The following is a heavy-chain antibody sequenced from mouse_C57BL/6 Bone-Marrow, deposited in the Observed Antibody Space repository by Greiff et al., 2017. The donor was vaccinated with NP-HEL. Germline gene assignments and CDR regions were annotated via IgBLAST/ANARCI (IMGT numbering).Heavy chain of an antibody. Sequence: EVQLQQSGAELVRPGASVKLSCTASGFNIKDDYMHWVKQRPEQGLEWIGLIDPENGDTEYASKFQGKATITADTSSNTAYLQLSSLTSEDTAVYYCTTPYYSNFGFAYWGQGTLVTVSA. CDR2: IDPENGDT. CDR1: GFNIKDDY. J-gene: IGHJ3*01. D-gene: IGHD2-5*01. V-gene: IGHV14-4*01. CDR3: TTPYYSNFGFAY.